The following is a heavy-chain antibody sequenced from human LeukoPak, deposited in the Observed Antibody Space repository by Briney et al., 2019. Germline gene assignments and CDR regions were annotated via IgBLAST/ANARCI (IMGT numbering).Heavy chain of an antibody. CDR2: ISYDGSNK. J-gene: IGHJ4*02. Sequence: PGGSLRLSCAASGFTFSSYAMHWVRQAPGKGLEWVAVISYDGSNKYYADSVKGQFTISRDNSKNTLYLQMNSLRAEDMAVYYCARDATTLRWGWFFDYWGQGTLVTVSS. CDR3: ARDATTLRWGWFFDY. V-gene: IGHV3-30-3*01. D-gene: IGHD6-19*01. CDR1: GFTFSSYA.